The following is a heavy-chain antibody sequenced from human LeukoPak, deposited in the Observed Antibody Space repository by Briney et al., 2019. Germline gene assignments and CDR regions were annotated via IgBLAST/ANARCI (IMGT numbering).Heavy chain of an antibody. Sequence: GGSLRLSCAASGYTFTSYGMHWVRQAPGKGLEWVAAIWYDGSKKIYADSVRGRFTISRDDSKNTLYRQMNSLRAEDTAVYFCARDLSYRSGEFWGQGTLVTVSS. CDR3: ARDLSYRSGEF. J-gene: IGHJ4*02. CDR1: GYTFTSYG. D-gene: IGHD3-10*01. CDR2: IWYDGSKK. V-gene: IGHV3-33*01.